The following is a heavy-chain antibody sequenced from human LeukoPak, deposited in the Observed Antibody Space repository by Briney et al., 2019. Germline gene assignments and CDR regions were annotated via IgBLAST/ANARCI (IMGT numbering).Heavy chain of an antibody. CDR3: ARRYYHASSGSYNNDY. Sequence: GGSLRLSCAASGFTFSGSAMHWVRQASGKGLEWVGRIRSKANNYATSYGVSVKGRFTISRDDSKNTAYLQMNSLKTEDTAVYYCARRYYHASSGSYNNDYWGQGTLVTVSS. CDR2: IRSKANNYAT. D-gene: IGHD3-22*01. CDR1: GFTFSGSA. V-gene: IGHV3-73*01. J-gene: IGHJ4*02.